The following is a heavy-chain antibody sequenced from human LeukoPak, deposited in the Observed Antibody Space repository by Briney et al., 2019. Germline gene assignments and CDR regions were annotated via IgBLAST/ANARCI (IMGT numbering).Heavy chain of an antibody. CDR1: GGSFSGYY. V-gene: IGHV4-34*01. CDR2: INHSGST. J-gene: IGHJ4*02. CDR3: ARGRYYYDSSVYYRY. Sequence: KPSETLSLTCAVYGGSFSGYYWSWIRQPPGKGLEWIGEINHSGSTKYNPSLKSRVTISVDTSKNQFSLKLCSVTAADTAVYYCARGRYYYDSSVYYRYWGQGTLVTVSS. D-gene: IGHD3-22*01.